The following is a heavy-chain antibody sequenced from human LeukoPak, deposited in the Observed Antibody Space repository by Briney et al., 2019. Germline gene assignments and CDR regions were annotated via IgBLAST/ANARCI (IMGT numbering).Heavy chain of an antibody. V-gene: IGHV3-53*01. D-gene: IGHD6-13*01. Sequence: GGSLRLSCAASGFTVSSNYMSWVRQAPGKGLEWVSVIYSGGSTYYADSVKGRFTISRDNSKNTLYLQMNSLRAEDTAVYYCARDLLGQQQLVHYFDYWGQGTLVTVSS. CDR2: IYSGGST. CDR1: GFTVSSNY. J-gene: IGHJ4*02. CDR3: ARDLLGQQQLVHYFDY.